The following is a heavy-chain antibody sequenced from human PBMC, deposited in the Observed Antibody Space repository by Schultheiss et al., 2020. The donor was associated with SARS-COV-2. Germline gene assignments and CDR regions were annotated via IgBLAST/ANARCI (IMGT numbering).Heavy chain of an antibody. Sequence: SETLSLTCTVSGGSISSSSYYWGWIRQPPGKGLEWIGSIYYSGSTYYNPSLKSRVTISVDTSKNQFSLKLSSVTAADTAVYYCARQPLEYSSSSLHYYYGMDVWGQGTTVTVSS. CDR1: GGSISSSSYY. V-gene: IGHV4-39*01. CDR3: ARQPLEYSSSSLHYYYGMDV. CDR2: IYYSGST. J-gene: IGHJ6*02. D-gene: IGHD6-6*01.